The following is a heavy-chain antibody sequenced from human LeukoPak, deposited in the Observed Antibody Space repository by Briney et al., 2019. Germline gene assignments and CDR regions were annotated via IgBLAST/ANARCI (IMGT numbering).Heavy chain of an antibody. V-gene: IGHV4-34*09. J-gene: IGHJ3*02. CDR3: ASSVLQRWLQPDAFDI. CDR2: IYYSGST. D-gene: IGHD5-24*01. Sequence: PSETLSLTCAVYGGSFSGYYWSWIRQPPGKGLEWIGYIYYSGSTYYNPSLKSRVTISVDTSKNQFSLKLSSVTAADTAVYYCASSVLQRWLQPDAFDIWGQGTMVTVSS. CDR1: GGSFSGYY.